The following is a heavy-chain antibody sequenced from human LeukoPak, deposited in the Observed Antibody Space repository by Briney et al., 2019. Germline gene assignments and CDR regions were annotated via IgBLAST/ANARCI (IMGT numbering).Heavy chain of an antibody. Sequence: SVKVSCKASGGTFSSYAISWVRQAPGQGLEWMGGIIPIFGTANYAQKFQGRVTITADESTSTAYMEPSSLRSEDTAVYYCARAVVVVPAVGPLNWFDPWGQGTLVTVSS. CDR2: IIPIFGTA. D-gene: IGHD2-2*01. CDR1: GGTFSSYA. J-gene: IGHJ5*02. V-gene: IGHV1-69*13. CDR3: ARAVVVVPAVGPLNWFDP.